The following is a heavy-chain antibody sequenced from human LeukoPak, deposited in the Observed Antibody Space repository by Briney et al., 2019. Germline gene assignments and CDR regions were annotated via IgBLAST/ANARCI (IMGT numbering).Heavy chain of an antibody. Sequence: GASVKVSCKASGYTLTSYAMNWVRQAPGQGLEWMGWINTNTGNPTYAQGFTGRFVFSLDTSVSTAYLQISSLKAEDTAVYYCARDSDRERWLRITGAFDIWGQGTMVTVSS. CDR1: GYTLTSYA. D-gene: IGHD5-24*01. CDR2: INTNTGNP. CDR3: ARDSDRERWLRITGAFDI. V-gene: IGHV7-4-1*02. J-gene: IGHJ3*02.